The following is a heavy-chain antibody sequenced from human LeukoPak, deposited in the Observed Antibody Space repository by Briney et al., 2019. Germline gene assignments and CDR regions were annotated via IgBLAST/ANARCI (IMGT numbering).Heavy chain of an antibody. CDR2: ISYDGRNK. CDR3: TLLYCVMSY. J-gene: IGHJ4*02. D-gene: IGHD3-3*01. Sequence: GGSLRLSCAASGFTFSSYPMHWVRQAPGKGLEWVAVISYDGRNKYYADSVKGRFTISRDNSKNTLYLQMNGLRVEDTALYYCTLLYCVMSYWGQGTLVTVSS. CDR1: GFTFSSYP. V-gene: IGHV3-30*04.